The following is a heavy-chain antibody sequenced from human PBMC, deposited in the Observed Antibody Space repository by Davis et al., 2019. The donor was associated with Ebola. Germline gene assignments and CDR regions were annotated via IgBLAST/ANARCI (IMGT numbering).Heavy chain of an antibody. D-gene: IGHD3-22*01. V-gene: IGHV6-1*01. J-gene: IGHJ6*02. CDR2: TYYRSKWYN. Sequence: HSQTLSLTCAISGDSVSSNSAAWNWIRQSPSRGLEWLGRTYYRSKWYNDYAVSVKSRITINPDTSKNQFSLQLNSVTPEDTAVYYCARGVYYDSSGYYETGGYYYYYYGMDVWGQGTTVTVSS. CDR3: ARGVYYDSSGYYETGGYYYYYYGMDV. CDR1: GDSVSSNSAA.